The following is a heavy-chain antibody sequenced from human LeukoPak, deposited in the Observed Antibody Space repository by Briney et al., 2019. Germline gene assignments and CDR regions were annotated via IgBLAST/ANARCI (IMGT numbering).Heavy chain of an antibody. CDR3: ARENYYDSTLFDP. J-gene: IGHJ5*02. CDR1: GGTFSSYA. CDR2: IIPILGIA. D-gene: IGHD3-22*01. V-gene: IGHV1-69*04. Sequence: ASVKVSCKASGGTFSSYAISWVRQAPGQGLEWMGRIIPILGIANYAQKFQGRVTITADKSTSTAYMELSSLRSEDTAEYYCARENYYDSTLFDPWGQGTLVTVSS.